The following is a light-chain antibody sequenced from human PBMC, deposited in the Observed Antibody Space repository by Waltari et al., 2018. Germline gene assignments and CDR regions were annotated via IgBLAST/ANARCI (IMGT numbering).Light chain of an antibody. J-gene: IGLJ3*02. V-gene: IGLV4-69*01. CDR3: QTGGHGTWV. CDR2: VNSDGSH. CDR1: SGHSSNI. Sequence: QLVLTQSPSASASLGASVKLTCTLSSGHSSNIIAWLQQKPEKGPRYLVKVNSDGSHSKGDEIPDRFSGSSSGAERYLTISTVQSEDEADYYCQTGGHGTWVFGGGTKLTVL.